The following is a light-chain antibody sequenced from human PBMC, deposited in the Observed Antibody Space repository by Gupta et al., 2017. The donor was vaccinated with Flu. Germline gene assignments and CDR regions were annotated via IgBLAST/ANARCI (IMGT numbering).Light chain of an antibody. CDR1: QSRSTY. Sequence: GERVTITCRASQSRSTYLNWYQHTPGKAPKVVIHGASTLQSGVPARFSGSGSGTDFTLTISSLRPEDFATYYCQQSYDVPRTFGQGTKVAI. CDR3: QQSYDVPRT. V-gene: IGKV1-39*01. J-gene: IGKJ1*01. CDR2: GAS.